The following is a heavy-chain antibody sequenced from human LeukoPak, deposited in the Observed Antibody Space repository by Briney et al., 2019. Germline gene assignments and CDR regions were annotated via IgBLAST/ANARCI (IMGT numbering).Heavy chain of an antibody. J-gene: IGHJ1*01. CDR1: GYSFTSYW. V-gene: IGHV5-51*01. D-gene: IGHD3-16*01. CDR3: ARHTGEGSHFQH. CDR2: IYPGDSDT. Sequence: GESLKISCKGSGYSFTSYWIAWVRQMPGKGLECMGIIYPGDSDTRYSPSFRGQVIISADKSIRTAYLQWTSLKASDTAMYYCARHTGEGSHFQHWGQGSLVTVSS.